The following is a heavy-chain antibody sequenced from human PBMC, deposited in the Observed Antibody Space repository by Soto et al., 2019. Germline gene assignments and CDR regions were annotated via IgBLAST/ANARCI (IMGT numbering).Heavy chain of an antibody. CDR1: GGSISSGSCC. CDR2: IYRNGST. D-gene: IGHD6-13*01. Sequence: SQPLSVTWTVSGGSISSGSCCWSCMQQRPGKGLEWIGEIYRNGSTSYNPSLKSRVTISVDTSKNQFSLKLSSVTAADTAVYCCARDRAARGIAAARTFDHWGQGTLVTVSS. CDR3: ARDRAARGIAAARTFDH. J-gene: IGHJ4*02. V-gene: IGHV4-61*01.